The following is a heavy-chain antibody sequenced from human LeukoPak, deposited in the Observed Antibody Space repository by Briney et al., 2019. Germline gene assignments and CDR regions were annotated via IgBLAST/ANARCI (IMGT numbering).Heavy chain of an antibody. CDR1: GFTFSSYE. CDR3: ARVSAIVGATWGFDP. J-gene: IGHJ5*02. CDR2: ISSSGSTI. D-gene: IGHD1-26*01. V-gene: IGHV3-48*03. Sequence: PGGSLRLPCAASGFTFSSYEMNWVRQAPGKGLEWVSYISSSGSTIYYADSVKGRFTISRDNAKNSLYLQMNSLRAEDTAVYYCARVSAIVGATWGFDPWGQGILVTVSS.